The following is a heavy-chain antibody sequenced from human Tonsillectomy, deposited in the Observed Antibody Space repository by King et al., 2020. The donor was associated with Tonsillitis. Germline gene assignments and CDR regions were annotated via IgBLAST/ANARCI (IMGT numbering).Heavy chain of an antibody. V-gene: IGHV3-43*02. D-gene: IGHD3-10*01. CDR1: GFTFDDYA. CDR2: ISGDGGKT. J-gene: IGHJ6*03. CDR3: VKDDQFGQTGYYYMDV. Sequence: VQLVESGGGVVQPGGSLRLSCATSGFTFDDYAMHWVRQAPGKGLEWVSLISGDGGKTFYTDSVKGRFTISRDNSKNSLYLQMNSLRTEDNALYYCVKDDQFGQTGYYYMDVWGKGTTVTVSS.